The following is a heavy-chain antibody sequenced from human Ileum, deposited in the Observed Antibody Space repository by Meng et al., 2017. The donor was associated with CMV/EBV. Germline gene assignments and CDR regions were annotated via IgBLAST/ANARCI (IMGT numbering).Heavy chain of an antibody. CDR3: AREMSRTGFFDY. CDR1: GGSIGSGDYY. Sequence: VHWQESGPVLVEPSEPLSLTCPGSGGSIGSGDYYWSWIRQPAGKGLEWIGRIHISGATNYNPSLKSRVTMSVDTSKNQFSLKVRSVTAADTAVYYCAREMSRTGFFDYWGQGNLVTVSS. CDR2: IHISGAT. V-gene: IGHV4-61*02. J-gene: IGHJ4*02. D-gene: IGHD1-1*01.